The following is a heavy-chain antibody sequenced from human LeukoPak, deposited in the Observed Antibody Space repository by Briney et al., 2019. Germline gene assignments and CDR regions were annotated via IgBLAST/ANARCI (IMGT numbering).Heavy chain of an antibody. CDR3: ASSMVRGVIITKARDAFDI. CDR1: GGSISSSNW. CDR2: IYYSGST. J-gene: IGHJ3*02. Sequence: PSETLSLTCAVSGGSISSSNWWSWVRQPPGKGLEWIGSIYYSGSTYYNPSLKSRVTISVDTSKNQFSLKLSSVTAADTAVYYCASSMVRGVIITKARDAFDIWGQGTMVTVSS. D-gene: IGHD3-10*01. V-gene: IGHV4-4*02.